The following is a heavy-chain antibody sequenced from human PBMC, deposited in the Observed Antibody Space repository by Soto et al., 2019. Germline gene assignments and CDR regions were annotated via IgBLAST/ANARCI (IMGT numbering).Heavy chain of an antibody. J-gene: IGHJ4*02. CDR1: GFTFNSYA. CDR3: AKGSHYDILTAYHAFDY. CDR2: ISGGGGGT. V-gene: IGHV3-23*01. D-gene: IGHD3-9*01. Sequence: SLRLSCAASGFTFNSYAMNWVRQAPGKGLEWVSSISGGGGGTYYADSVKGRLTISRDNSKNTLYLQMNSLRAEDTALYYCAKGSHYDILTAYHAFDYWGPGTLVTVSS.